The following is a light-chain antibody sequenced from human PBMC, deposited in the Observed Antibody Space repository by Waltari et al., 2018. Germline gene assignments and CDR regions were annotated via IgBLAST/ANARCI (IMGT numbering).Light chain of an antibody. CDR2: DVS. CDR3: SSYTSSSTLGV. Sequence: QSALTPPASVSGSPGQSITISCTGTSSDVGGYNYVSWYQQHPGKAPKLMIYDVSNRPSGVSNRFSGSKSGNTASLTISGLQAEDEADYYCSSYTSSSTLGVFGGGTKLTVL. V-gene: IGLV2-14*03. CDR1: SSDVGGYNY. J-gene: IGLJ2*01.